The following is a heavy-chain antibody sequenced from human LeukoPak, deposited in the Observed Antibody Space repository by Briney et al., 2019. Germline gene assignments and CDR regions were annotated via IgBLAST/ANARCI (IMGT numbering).Heavy chain of an antibody. J-gene: IGHJ4*02. CDR2: ISSSGSTI. D-gene: IGHD6-13*01. Sequence: GGSLRLSCAASGFTFSSYGMSWVRQAPGKGLEWVSAISSSGSTIYYADSVKGRFTIPRDNAKNSLYLQMNSLRAEDTAVYYCARVGVYYSFDYWGQGTLVTVSS. CDR1: GFTFSSYG. CDR3: ARVGVYYSFDY. V-gene: IGHV3-48*04.